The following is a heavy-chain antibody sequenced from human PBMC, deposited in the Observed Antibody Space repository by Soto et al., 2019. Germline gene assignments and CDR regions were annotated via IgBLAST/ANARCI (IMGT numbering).Heavy chain of an antibody. CDR3: ARDGGSGSYYGENYFDY. Sequence: SQTLSLTCAISGDSVSSNSAAWNGIRQSPSRGLEWLGRTYYRSKWYNDYAVSVKSRITINPDTSKNQFSLQLNSVTPEDTAVYYCARDGGSGSYYGENYFDYWGQGTLVTVSS. V-gene: IGHV6-1*01. CDR2: TYYRSKWYN. J-gene: IGHJ4*02. CDR1: GDSVSSNSAA. D-gene: IGHD1-26*01.